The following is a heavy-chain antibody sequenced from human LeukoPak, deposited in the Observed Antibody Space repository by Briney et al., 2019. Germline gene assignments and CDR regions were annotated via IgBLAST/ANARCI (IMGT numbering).Heavy chain of an antibody. CDR2: ISYDGSNK. V-gene: IGHV3-30-3*01. CDR1: GFTFSSYA. CDR3: ARDGLPRGRYDFWSGHPNY. D-gene: IGHD3-3*01. J-gene: IGHJ4*02. Sequence: GGSLRLSCAASGFTFSSYAMHWVRQAPGKGLEWVAVISYDGSNKYYADSVKGRFTISRDNSKNTLYLQMNSLRAEDTAVYYCARDGLPRGRYDFWSGHPNYWGQGTLVTVSS.